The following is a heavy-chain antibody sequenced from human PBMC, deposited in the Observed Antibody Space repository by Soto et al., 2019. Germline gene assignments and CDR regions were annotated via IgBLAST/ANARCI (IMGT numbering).Heavy chain of an antibody. V-gene: IGHV4-39*01. CDR2: IYYSGST. CDR1: GGSISSSSYY. D-gene: IGHD6-19*01. Sequence: PSETLSLTCTVPGGSISSSSYYWGWIRQPPGKGLEWIGSIYYSGSTYYNPSLKSRVTISVDTSKNQFSLKLSSVTAADTTVYYCASSGWWYFDYWGQGTLVTVSS. J-gene: IGHJ4*02. CDR3: ASSGWWYFDY.